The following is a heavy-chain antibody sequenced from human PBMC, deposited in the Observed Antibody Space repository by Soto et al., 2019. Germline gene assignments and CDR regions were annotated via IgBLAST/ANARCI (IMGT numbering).Heavy chain of an antibody. CDR2: INLSGST. J-gene: IGHJ5*02. CDR3: ARGPTIPITIFGVVIRSNWFDP. D-gene: IGHD3-3*01. CDR1: GGSFSGYY. Sequence: PSETLSLTCAVYGGSFSGYYWSWIRQPPGKGLEWIGEINLSGSTNYNPSLKSRVTISVDTSKNHFSLKLSSVTAADTAVFYCARGPTIPITIFGVVIRSNWFDPWGQGALVTVSS. V-gene: IGHV4-34*01.